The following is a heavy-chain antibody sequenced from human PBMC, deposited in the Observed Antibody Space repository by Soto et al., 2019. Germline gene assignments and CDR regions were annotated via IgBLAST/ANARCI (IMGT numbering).Heavy chain of an antibody. Sequence: PGGSLRLSCAASGFTFSSYGTHWVRQAPGKGLEWVAVISYDGSNKYYADSVKGRFTISRDNSKNTLYLQMNSLRAEDTAVYYCAKEMATMPYYYGMDVWGQGTTVTVSS. CDR3: AKEMATMPYYYGMDV. J-gene: IGHJ6*02. V-gene: IGHV3-30*18. D-gene: IGHD5-12*01. CDR1: GFTFSSYG. CDR2: ISYDGSNK.